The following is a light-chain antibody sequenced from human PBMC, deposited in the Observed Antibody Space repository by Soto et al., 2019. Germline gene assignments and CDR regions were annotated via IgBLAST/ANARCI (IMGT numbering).Light chain of an antibody. CDR1: QDIGSH. CDR3: QQFRSSPIT. J-gene: IGKJ5*01. V-gene: IGKV1D-16*01. Sequence: DIQMTRSPSSLSASVGDRVTITCRASQDIGSHLAWYQQKPEKAPKSLIYFASTLQSGVPSRFSASGSGTDFTLTISSLQPEDFATYYCQQFRSSPITFGQGTRLEIK. CDR2: FAS.